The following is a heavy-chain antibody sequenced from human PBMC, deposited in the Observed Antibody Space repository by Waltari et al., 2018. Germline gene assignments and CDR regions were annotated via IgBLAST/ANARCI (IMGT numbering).Heavy chain of an antibody. J-gene: IGHJ6*02. CDR3: AKGGGGTRDGMDV. V-gene: IGHV4-31*01. Sequence: QVQLQQSGPGLVKPSQTLTLICTVSGGSMTSEYSYWSWIRQHPGKGLEWIGFIANSGTPYYNPALKSVVDMSIDTSKTQFSLKVNSVTAADTAVYYCAKGGGGTRDGMDVWGQGTTVTVSS. CDR2: IANSGTP. D-gene: IGHD2-2*01. CDR1: GGSMTSEYSY.